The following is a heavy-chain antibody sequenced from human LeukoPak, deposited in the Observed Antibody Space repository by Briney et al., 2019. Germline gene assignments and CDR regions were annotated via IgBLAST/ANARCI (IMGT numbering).Heavy chain of an antibody. D-gene: IGHD3-22*01. J-gene: IGHJ4*02. CDR2: IYHSGST. V-gene: IGHV4-30-2*02. CDR1: GGSISSGGYS. Sequence: SETLSLTCAVSGGSISSGGYSWSWIRQPPGKGLEWIGYIYHSGSTYYNPSLKSRVTISVDTSKNQFSLKLSSVTAADTAVYYCARSYDSSGEGTLDYWGQGTLVTVSS. CDR3: ARSYDSSGEGTLDY.